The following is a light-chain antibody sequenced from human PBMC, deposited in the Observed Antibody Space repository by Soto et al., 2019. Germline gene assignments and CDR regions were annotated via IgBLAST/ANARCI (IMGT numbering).Light chain of an antibody. CDR1: QSIGSW. V-gene: IGKV1-5*03. Sequence: DLQMTQSPSTLSASVGDRVTITCRASQSIGSWLAWYQQKPGKAPKLLIYKASVLESWVPSRFSGSGSGTEFTLTISSLQPDDFATYYCQQYSSYPMTFGQGTKVEI. CDR3: QQYSSYPMT. J-gene: IGKJ1*01. CDR2: KAS.